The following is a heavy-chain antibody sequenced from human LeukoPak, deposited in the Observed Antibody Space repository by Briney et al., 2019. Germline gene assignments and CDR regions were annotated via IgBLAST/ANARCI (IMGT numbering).Heavy chain of an antibody. Sequence: ASVKVSCKASGYTFTSYAMNWVRQAPGQGLGWMGWIKPKSGGTQFAQKFQGRVTMDRDTSLSTVYMELSGLRSGDTAIYYCASAESHDYGEIWGQGTLVTVSS. CDR3: ASAESHDYGEI. J-gene: IGHJ4*02. CDR2: IKPKSGGT. D-gene: IGHD3-16*01. V-gene: IGHV1-2*02. CDR1: GYTFTSYA.